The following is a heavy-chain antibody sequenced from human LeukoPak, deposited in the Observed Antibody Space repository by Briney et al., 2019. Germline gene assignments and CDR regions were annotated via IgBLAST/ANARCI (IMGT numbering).Heavy chain of an antibody. Sequence: GGSLRLSCAASGFTFVSYAMSWVRQAPGKGLEWVSTISGYDNATFYADSVKGRFAISRDNSKNTLFLQMNSLRAEDTAVYYCAKDVQSWPTYFDYWGQGTLVTVSS. V-gene: IGHV3-23*01. J-gene: IGHJ4*02. CDR2: ISGYDNAT. CDR1: GFTFVSYA. D-gene: IGHD1-1*01. CDR3: AKDVQSWPTYFDY.